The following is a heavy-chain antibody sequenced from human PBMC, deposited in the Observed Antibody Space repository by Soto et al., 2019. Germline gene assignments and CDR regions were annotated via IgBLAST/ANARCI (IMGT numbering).Heavy chain of an antibody. J-gene: IGHJ6*01. V-gene: IGHV3-66*01. D-gene: IGHD6-6*01. CDR3: ARVRAARNVYYGMDV. CDR1: GFTVSSNY. CDR2: IYSGGST. Sequence: GGSLRLSCAASGFTVSSNYMSWVRQAPWKGLEWVSVIYSGGSTYYADSVKGRFTISRDNSKNTLYLQMNSLRAEDTAVYYCARVRAARNVYYGMDVWGQGTTVTVSS.